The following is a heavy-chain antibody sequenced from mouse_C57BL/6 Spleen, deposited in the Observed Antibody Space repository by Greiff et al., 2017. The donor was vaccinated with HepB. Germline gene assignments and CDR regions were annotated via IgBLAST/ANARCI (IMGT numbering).Heavy chain of an antibody. J-gene: IGHJ1*03. CDR1: GYTFTSYW. CDR3: AREGVYYYGSSPYWYFDV. CDR2: IHPNSGST. D-gene: IGHD1-1*01. V-gene: IGHV1-64*01. Sequence: QVQLKQPGAELVKPGASVKLSCKASGYTFTSYWMHWVKQRPGQGLEWIGMIHPNSGSTNYNEKFKSKATLTVDKSSSTAYMQLSSLTSEDSAVYYCAREGVYYYGSSPYWYFDVWGTGTTVTVSS.